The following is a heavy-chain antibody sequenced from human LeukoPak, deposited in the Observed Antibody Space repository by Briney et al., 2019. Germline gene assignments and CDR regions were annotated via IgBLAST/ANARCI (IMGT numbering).Heavy chain of an antibody. V-gene: IGHV3-21*01. CDR2: ISTGSSYI. Sequence: GGSLRLSCAASGFTFSSYSMNWVRQAPGKGLEWVSSISTGSSYIFYGNSVKGRFTISRDNADNSLYLQMNSLRAEATAVYYCARTRDSSGCFDFWGQGTLVTVSS. J-gene: IGHJ4*02. CDR1: GFTFSSYS. CDR3: ARTRDSSGCFDF. D-gene: IGHD6-19*01.